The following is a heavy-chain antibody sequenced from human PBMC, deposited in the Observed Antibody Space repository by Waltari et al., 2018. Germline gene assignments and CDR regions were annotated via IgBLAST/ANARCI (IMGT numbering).Heavy chain of an antibody. V-gene: IGHV4-34*01. Sequence: QVQLQQWGAGPLKPSETLSLTCAVSGGSFSGYYCSWLRQPPGKGLEWIGEINHSGSTNYNPSLKSRVTISVDTSKNQFSLKLSSVTAADTAVYYCASGTVTPNYYYGMDVWGQGTTVTVSS. D-gene: IGHD4-4*01. J-gene: IGHJ6*02. CDR3: ASGTVTPNYYYGMDV. CDR1: GGSFSGYY. CDR2: INHSGST.